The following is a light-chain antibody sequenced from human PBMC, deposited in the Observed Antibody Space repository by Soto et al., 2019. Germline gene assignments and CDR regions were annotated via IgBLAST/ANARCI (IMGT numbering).Light chain of an antibody. CDR1: QFVSSN. CDR2: DAS. V-gene: IGKV3-15*01. Sequence: DTVMRQSPVTLSFSPWERATLSCRASQFVSSNLAWYQQKPGQAPRLLIYDASSLQSGVPSRFSGSGSGTDFTLTISSLQPEDFATYYCQQSYSTPWTFGQGTKVDI. CDR3: QQSYSTPWT. J-gene: IGKJ1*01.